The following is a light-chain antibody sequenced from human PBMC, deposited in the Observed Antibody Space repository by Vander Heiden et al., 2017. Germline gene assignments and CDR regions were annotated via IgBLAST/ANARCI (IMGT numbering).Light chain of an antibody. Sequence: DIQMTQSPSTLSASVGDRVTITCRASESISIWLAWYQQKPGKAPKFLINKASILQSGVPSRFSGSGSGTEFTLTIINLQPDDFATYYCQHYGNYWTFGQGTKVEIK. CDR3: QHYGNYWT. J-gene: IGKJ1*01. V-gene: IGKV1-5*03. CDR2: KAS. CDR1: ESISIW.